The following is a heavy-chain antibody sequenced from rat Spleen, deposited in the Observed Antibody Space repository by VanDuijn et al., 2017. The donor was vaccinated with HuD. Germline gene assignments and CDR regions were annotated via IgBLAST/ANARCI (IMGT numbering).Heavy chain of an antibody. CDR2: ISTGGGNT. Sequence: EVQLVESGGGLVQPGRSMKLSCAVSGFTFSNYYMAWVRQAPTKGLEWVASISTGGGNTYYRDSVKGRFTISRDNAKSTLYLQMDSLRSEDTATYYCASPLLLHPGWGQGVMVTVSS. V-gene: IGHV5-25*01. CDR1: GFTFSNYY. J-gene: IGHJ2*01. CDR3: ASPLLLHPG. D-gene: IGHD1-1*01.